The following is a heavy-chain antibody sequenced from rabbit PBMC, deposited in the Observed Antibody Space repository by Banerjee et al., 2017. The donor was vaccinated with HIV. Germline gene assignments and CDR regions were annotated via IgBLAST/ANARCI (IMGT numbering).Heavy chain of an antibody. V-gene: IGHV1S43*01. CDR1: GFSFSGILY. D-gene: IGHD6-1*01. CDR2: IDTGDGDT. CDR3: VREAGYGGYGDANL. Sequence: QQQPEESGGGLVKPGGTLTLTCTASGFSFSGILYMCWVRQAPGKGLEWIACIDTGDGDTYYASWVNGRFTISSHNAQNTLYLQLDSLTAADTATYFCVREAGYGGYGDANLWGQGTLVTVS. J-gene: IGHJ4*01.